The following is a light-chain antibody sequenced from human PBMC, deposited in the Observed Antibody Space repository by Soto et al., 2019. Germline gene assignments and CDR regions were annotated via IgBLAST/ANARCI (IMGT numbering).Light chain of an antibody. CDR1: QSVSSY. CDR2: DAS. J-gene: IGKJ1*01. CDR3: QQRRNWPT. V-gene: IGKV3-11*01. Sequence: ESVLTQSPAALSLSPGERATLSCRASQSVSSYLAWYQQKPGQAPRLLIYDASNRATGIPARFSGSGSGTDFTLTISSLEPEDFAVYYCQQRRNWPTFGQGNKV.